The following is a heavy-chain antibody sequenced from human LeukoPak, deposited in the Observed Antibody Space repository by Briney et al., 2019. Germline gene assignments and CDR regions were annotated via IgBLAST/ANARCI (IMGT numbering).Heavy chain of an antibody. CDR3: AKEGVLRFLEWLFHY. D-gene: IGHD3-3*01. V-gene: IGHV3-30*18. CDR1: GFTFSSYG. Sequence: PGGSLRLSCAASGFTFSSYGMHWVRQASGKGLEWVAVISYDGSNKYYADSVKGRFTISRDNSKNTLYLQMKSLRAEDTAVYYCAKEGVLRFLEWLFHYWGQGTLVTVSS. J-gene: IGHJ4*02. CDR2: ISYDGSNK.